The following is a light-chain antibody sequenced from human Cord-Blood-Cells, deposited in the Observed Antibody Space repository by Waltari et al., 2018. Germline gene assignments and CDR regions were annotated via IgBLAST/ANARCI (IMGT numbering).Light chain of an antibody. Sequence: DIQMTQSPSPLSASVGDRVTITCQARQDISNYLNWYQQKPGKAPQLLIYDAANLEQGVPSRFSGSGAGAESTFTISSLQAEDIAADYCQQYDNLFTVGPGTKVDIK. CDR3: QQYDNLFT. J-gene: IGKJ3*01. CDR2: DAA. CDR1: QDISNY. V-gene: IGKV1-33*01.